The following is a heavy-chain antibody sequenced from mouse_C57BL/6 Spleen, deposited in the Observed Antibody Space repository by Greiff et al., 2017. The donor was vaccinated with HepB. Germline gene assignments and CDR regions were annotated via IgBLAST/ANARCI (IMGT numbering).Heavy chain of an antibody. Sequence: QVQLQQPGAELVRPGTSVKLSCKASGYTFTSYWMHWVKQRPGQGLEWIGVIDPSDSYTNYKQKFKGKATLTVDTSSSTAYMQLSSLTSEDSAVYYCARKGPITTGGYFDVWGTGTTVTVSS. V-gene: IGHV1-59*01. CDR1: GYTFTSYW. CDR3: ARKGPITTGGYFDV. J-gene: IGHJ1*03. CDR2: IDPSDSYT. D-gene: IGHD1-1*01.